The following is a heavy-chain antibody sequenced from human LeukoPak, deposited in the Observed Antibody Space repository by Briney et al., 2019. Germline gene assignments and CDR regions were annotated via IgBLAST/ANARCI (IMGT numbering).Heavy chain of an antibody. V-gene: IGHV4-4*07. D-gene: IGHD1-1*01. CDR1: GGSISSYY. CDR3: ARDRYGGIIDY. J-gene: IGHJ4*02. Sequence: SETLSLTCTVSGGSISSYYWSWIRLPAGKGLGWIGRIYTSGSTNYNPSLKSRVTMSVDTSKNQFSLKLSSVTAADTAVYYCARDRYGGIIDYWGQGTLVTVSS. CDR2: IYTSGST.